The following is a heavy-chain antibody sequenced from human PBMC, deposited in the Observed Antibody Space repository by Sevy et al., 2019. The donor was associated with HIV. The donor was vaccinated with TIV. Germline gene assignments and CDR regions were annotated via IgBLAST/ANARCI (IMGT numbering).Heavy chain of an antibody. Sequence: GGSLRLSCAASGFTFSSYAMSWVRQAPGKGLEWFSAISGSGGSTYYADSVKGRFTISRDNSKNTLYLQMNSLRAEDTALYYCAGYSSSWYPNWFDPWGQGTLVTVSS. D-gene: IGHD6-13*01. CDR2: ISGSGGST. CDR1: GFTFSSYA. J-gene: IGHJ5*02. V-gene: IGHV3-23*01. CDR3: AGYSSSWYPNWFDP.